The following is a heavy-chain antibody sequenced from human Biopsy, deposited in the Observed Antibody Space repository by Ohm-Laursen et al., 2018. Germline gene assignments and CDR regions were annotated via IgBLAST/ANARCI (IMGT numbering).Heavy chain of an antibody. CDR1: AFNFSYYW. D-gene: IGHD3/OR15-3a*01. Sequence: SLRLSCAASAFNFSYYWMHWVRQVPGKGPAWVSCIDSDGSTTRYADAVKGRFRISRDKAKDTLYLQMNSLRADDTAVYYCASGPRGFRHWGRGTLVTVSS. CDR2: IDSDGSTT. J-gene: IGHJ4*02. V-gene: IGHV3-74*01. CDR3: ASGPRGFRH.